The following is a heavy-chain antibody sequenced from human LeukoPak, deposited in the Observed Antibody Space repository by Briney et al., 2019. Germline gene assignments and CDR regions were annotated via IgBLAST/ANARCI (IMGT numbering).Heavy chain of an antibody. Sequence: GGPLRLSCAASGFTFRSYWMHWVHQGPGKGLMWVSRINSDATSTTYADSVKGRFTISRDNAKNTLYLQMDSLTAEDSGVYYCARDVDFDSWGQGTLVTVSS. CDR1: GFTFRSYW. J-gene: IGHJ4*02. V-gene: IGHV3-74*01. CDR2: INSDATST. CDR3: ARDVDFDS.